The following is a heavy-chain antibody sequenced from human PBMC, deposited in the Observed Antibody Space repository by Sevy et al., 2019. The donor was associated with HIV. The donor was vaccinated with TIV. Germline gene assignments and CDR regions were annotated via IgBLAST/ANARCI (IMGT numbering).Heavy chain of an antibody. V-gene: IGHV3-23*01. D-gene: IGHD3-10*01. J-gene: IGHJ4*02. Sequence: GGSLRLSCAASGFTFSSYAISWVRQAPGKGLEWVSAISGSGGSTYYADSVKGRFTISRDNSKNTLNLQMNSLRAEDTAVYYCAPTYYYGSGSYYNFDYWGQGTLVTVSS. CDR3: APTYYYGSGSYYNFDY. CDR2: ISGSGGST. CDR1: GFTFSSYA.